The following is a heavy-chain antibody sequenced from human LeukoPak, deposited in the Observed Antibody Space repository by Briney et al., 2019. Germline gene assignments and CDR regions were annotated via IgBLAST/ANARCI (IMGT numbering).Heavy chain of an antibody. D-gene: IGHD2-21*02. J-gene: IGHJ6*03. V-gene: IGHV3-53*01. CDR2: IYSGGTT. CDR1: GFTVNNNY. Sequence: GGSLRLSCAASGFTVNNNYMIWVRQAPGKGLEWVSLIYSGGTTYYADSVKGRFTISRDNSKNTLYLQMNSLRAEDTAVYYCARVEGDYYHYYYMDVWGKGTTVTVSS. CDR3: ARVEGDYYHYYYMDV.